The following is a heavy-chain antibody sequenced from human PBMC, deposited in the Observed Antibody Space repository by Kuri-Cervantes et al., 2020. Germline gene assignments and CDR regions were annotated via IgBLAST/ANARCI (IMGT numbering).Heavy chain of an antibody. Sequence: QTLSLTCAASCFTFSVYKMDWVRQAPGKGLEWVSFIRSKDFGGTPEYAASVKGRFTMSKDDSRNIAYLQMNSLTTEDTAVYYCVRSYFDWLWGQGTLVTVSS. D-gene: IGHD3-9*01. J-gene: IGHJ4*02. CDR3: VRSYFDWL. CDR1: CFTFSVYK. V-gene: IGHV3-49*04. CDR2: IRSKDFGGTP.